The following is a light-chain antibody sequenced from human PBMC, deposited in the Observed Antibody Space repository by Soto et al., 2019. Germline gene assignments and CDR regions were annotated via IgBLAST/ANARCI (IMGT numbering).Light chain of an antibody. CDR3: CSYAGNYVYV. J-gene: IGLJ1*01. CDR2: GVN. Sequence: QSVLTQPASVSGSPGQSITISCTGTSSDVGGYNSVSWYQHHPGKAPKLMIYGVNKRPSGVPDRFSGSKSGNTASLTISGLQAEDEADYYCCSYAGNYVYVFGGGTKVTVL. CDR1: SSDVGGYNS. V-gene: IGLV2-11*01.